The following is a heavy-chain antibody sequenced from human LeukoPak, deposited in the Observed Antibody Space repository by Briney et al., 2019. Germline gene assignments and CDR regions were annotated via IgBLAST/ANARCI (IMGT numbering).Heavy chain of an antibody. Sequence: ASVKVSCTASGYTFTGYYIHWVRQAPGQGLEWMGWINPYNGGTNYAQKFQGRVTMTRDTSISTAYMEVSSLRSEDTAVYYCAREGIAVALGGAFDIWGQGTMVTVSS. CDR1: GYTFTGYY. CDR3: AREGIAVALGGAFDI. D-gene: IGHD6-19*01. CDR2: INPYNGGT. J-gene: IGHJ3*02. V-gene: IGHV1-2*02.